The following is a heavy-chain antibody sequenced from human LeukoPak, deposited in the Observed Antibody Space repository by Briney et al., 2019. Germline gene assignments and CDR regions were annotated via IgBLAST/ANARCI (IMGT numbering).Heavy chain of an antibody. Sequence: GASVKVSCKASGGTFSSYAISWVRQAPGQGLEWMGRIIPIFGTANYAQKFQGRVTITTDESTSTAYMELRSLRSEDTAVYYCAGDPIAAATNFDYWGQGTLVTVSS. V-gene: IGHV1-69*05. CDR2: IIPIFGTA. J-gene: IGHJ4*02. D-gene: IGHD6-13*01. CDR3: AGDPIAAATNFDY. CDR1: GGTFSSYA.